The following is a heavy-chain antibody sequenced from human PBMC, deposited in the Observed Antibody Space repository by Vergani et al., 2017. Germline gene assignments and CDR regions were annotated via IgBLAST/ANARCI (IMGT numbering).Heavy chain of an antibody. J-gene: IGHJ5*02. V-gene: IGHV4-38-2*02. CDR3: GRVADFYGLGSRLLDL. Sequence: QVQLQESGPRLVKPSETLSLICSVSGYSISSGYFWGWIRQYPGKGLEWLGTIDRTGRTHLSPSLKSRLTISVDTTKTQFSLRLTSATAADTAVYYCGRVADFYGLGSRLLDLWGQGILVTVSS. CDR2: IDRTGRT. CDR1: GYSISSGYF. D-gene: IGHD3-10*01.